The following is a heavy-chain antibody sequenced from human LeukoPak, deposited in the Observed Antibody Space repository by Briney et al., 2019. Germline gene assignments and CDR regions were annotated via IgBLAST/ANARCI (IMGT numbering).Heavy chain of an antibody. CDR3: ARDNDGTRPDYGMDV. J-gene: IGHJ6*02. V-gene: IGHV3-11*01. CDR2: ISSSGSTI. Sequence: KSGGSLRLSCAASGFTFSDYYMSWIRQAPGKGLEWVSYISSSGSTIYYADSVKGRFTISRDNAKNSLYLQMNSLRAGDTAVYYCARDNDGTRPDYGMDVWGQGTTVTVSS. CDR1: GFTFSDYY. D-gene: IGHD1-1*01.